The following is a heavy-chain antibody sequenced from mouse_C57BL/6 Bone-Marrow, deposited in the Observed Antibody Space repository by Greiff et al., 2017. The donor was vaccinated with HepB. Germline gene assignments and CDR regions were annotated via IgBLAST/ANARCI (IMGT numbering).Heavy chain of an antibody. V-gene: IGHV3-6*01. J-gene: IGHJ4*01. CDR1: GYSITSGYY. Sequence: VQLKESGPGLVKPSQSLSLTCSVTGYSITSGYYWNWIRQFPGNKLEWMGYISYDGSNNYNPSLKNRISITRDTSKNQFFLKLNSVTTEDTATYYCARGRAYYYGSSYYAMDYWGQGTSVTVSS. D-gene: IGHD1-1*01. CDR2: ISYDGSN. CDR3: ARGRAYYYGSSYYAMDY.